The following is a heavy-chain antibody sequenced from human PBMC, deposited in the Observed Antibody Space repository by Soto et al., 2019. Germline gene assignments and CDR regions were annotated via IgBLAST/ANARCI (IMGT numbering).Heavy chain of an antibody. D-gene: IGHD3-10*01. CDR2: INHSGST. J-gene: IGHJ6*02. CDR1: GGSFSGYY. Sequence: SETLSLTCAVYGGSFSGYYWSWIRQPPGKGLEWIGEINHSGSTNYNPSLKSRVTISVDTSKNQFSLKLSSVTAADTAVYYCARMMVRGPYYGQYYYYGMDVWGQGTTVTV. V-gene: IGHV4-34*01. CDR3: ARMMVRGPYYGQYYYYGMDV.